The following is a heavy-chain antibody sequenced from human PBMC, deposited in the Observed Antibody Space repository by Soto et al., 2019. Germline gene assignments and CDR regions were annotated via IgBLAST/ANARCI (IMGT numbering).Heavy chain of an antibody. D-gene: IGHD3-3*01. V-gene: IGHV4-59*01. Sequence: PSETLSLTCTVSGGSISSNYWSWIRQPPGKGLEWIGYIYYSGSTKYNPSLKSRVTISVDTSKNQFSLRLSSVTAADTAVYYCARAYYDFWSGYVRSWYFDYWGQGPLVTVSS. CDR3: ARAYYDFWSGYVRSWYFDY. J-gene: IGHJ4*02. CDR1: GGSISSNY. CDR2: IYYSGST.